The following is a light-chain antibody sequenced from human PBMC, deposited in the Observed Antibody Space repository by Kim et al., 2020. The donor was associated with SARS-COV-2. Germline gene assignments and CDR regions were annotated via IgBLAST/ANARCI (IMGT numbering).Light chain of an antibody. CDR3: AAWDDSLRAVV. CDR1: SAGMRPNF. Sequence: GQRDTLACYGTSAGMRPNFVYWDQPNPGAAPKLLIYRNNQRPAGVPDRFSGSTSGTSASLAISGLRSDDEADYYCAAWDDSLRAVVFGGGTQLTVL. J-gene: IGLJ2*01. V-gene: IGLV1-47*01. CDR2: RNN.